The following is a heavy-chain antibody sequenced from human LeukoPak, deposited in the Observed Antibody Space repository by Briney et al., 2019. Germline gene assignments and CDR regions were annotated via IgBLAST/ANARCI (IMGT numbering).Heavy chain of an antibody. J-gene: IGHJ4*02. CDR2: ISGSGGST. CDR1: GFTFSSYS. V-gene: IGHV3-23*01. Sequence: GGSLRLSCAASGFTFSSYSMNWVRQAPGKGLEWVSAISGSGGSTYYADSVKGRFTISRDNSKNTLCLQMNSLRAEDTAVYYCAKAYCTNGVCPYYFDYWGQGTLVTVSS. D-gene: IGHD2-8*01. CDR3: AKAYCTNGVCPYYFDY.